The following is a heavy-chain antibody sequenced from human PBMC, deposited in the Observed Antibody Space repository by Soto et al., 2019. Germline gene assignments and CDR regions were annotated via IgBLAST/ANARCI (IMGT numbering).Heavy chain of an antibody. CDR3: AKRFYSSGNYGMDV. J-gene: IGHJ6*02. CDR1: GFNFNSYA. V-gene: IGHV3-23*01. D-gene: IGHD6-19*01. CDR2: ITSSGGST. Sequence: EVQLLEAGGGLVQPGGSRRLSCAASGFNFNSYAMSWVRQAPGKGPEWVSTITSSGGSTYYADSVNGRFTISRDNSKNTLDLQMNSLRAEDTAIYYCAKRFYSSGNYGMDVWSQGTTVSVSS.